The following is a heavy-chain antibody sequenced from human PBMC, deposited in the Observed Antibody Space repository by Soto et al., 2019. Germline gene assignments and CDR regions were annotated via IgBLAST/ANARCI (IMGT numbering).Heavy chain of an antibody. V-gene: IGHV4-39*01. CDR3: ARRELELDSVFFYPSQGSNAFDI. J-gene: IGHJ3*02. Sequence: SETLSLTCTVSGGSISSSSYYWGWIRQPPGKGLEWIGSIYYSGSTYYNPSLKSRVTISVDTSKNQFSLKLSSVTAADTAVYYCARRELELDSVFFYPSQGSNAFDIWGQGTMVTVSS. CDR1: GGSISSSSYY. CDR2: IYYSGST. D-gene: IGHD1-26*01.